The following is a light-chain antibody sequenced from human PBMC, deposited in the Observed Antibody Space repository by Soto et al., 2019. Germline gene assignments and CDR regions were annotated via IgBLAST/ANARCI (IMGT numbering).Light chain of an antibody. Sequence: EIVLTQSPGTLSLSPGERATLSCRASQSVSSSYLAWYQQKPGQAPRLLIYDTSSRASGIPDRFSGSGSGTDFTLTISRLETEDFAVFYCQQYGTSEIIFXQGTRPEIK. CDR2: DTS. J-gene: IGKJ5*01. CDR3: QQYGTSEII. CDR1: QSVSSSY. V-gene: IGKV3-20*01.